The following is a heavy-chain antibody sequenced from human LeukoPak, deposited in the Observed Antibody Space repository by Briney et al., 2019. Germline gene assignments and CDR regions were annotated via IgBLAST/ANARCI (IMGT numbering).Heavy chain of an antibody. Sequence: PGRSLRLSCAASGFTFGDYAMHWVRQAPGKGLEWVSVIRWDGGSIGYADSVKGRFTISRDNAKNSLYLQMNSLRAEDMAVYYFAKGPNSGWYYFDYGGQGTLVTVFS. V-gene: IGHV3-9*03. CDR2: IRWDGGSI. D-gene: IGHD6-19*01. CDR3: AKGPNSGWYYFDY. J-gene: IGHJ4*02. CDR1: GFTFGDYA.